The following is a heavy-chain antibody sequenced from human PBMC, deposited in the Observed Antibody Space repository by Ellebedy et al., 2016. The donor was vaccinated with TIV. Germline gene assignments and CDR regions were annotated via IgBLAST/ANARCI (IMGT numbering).Heavy chain of an antibody. CDR3: ARHDYSSQDGFAIDF. Sequence: PGGSLRLSCKGSEYTFTSYWIGWVRQMPGKGLEWMGIIYPGDSDTKYSPSFQGQVTISADKSISTAYLQWSSLKASDTAIYYCARHDYSSQDGFAIDFWGQGTLVTVSS. CDR1: EYTFTSYW. CDR2: IYPGDSDT. J-gene: IGHJ4*02. D-gene: IGHD2-15*01. V-gene: IGHV5-51*01.